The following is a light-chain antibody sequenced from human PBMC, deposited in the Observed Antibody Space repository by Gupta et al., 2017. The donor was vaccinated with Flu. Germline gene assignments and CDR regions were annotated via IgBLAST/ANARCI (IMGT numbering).Light chain of an antibody. CDR2: EVS. V-gene: IGLV2-14*01. CDR3: SSYTTTATLWVV. J-gene: IGLJ2*01. Sequence: QSALTQPASVSGSPGQSITISCTGTNSDVGGYDYVSWYQQYPGKAPKLLIYEVSNRPSGISNRFSGSKSGNTASLTISGLQAEDEADYYCSSYTTTATLWVVFGGGTRLTV. CDR1: NSDVGGYDY.